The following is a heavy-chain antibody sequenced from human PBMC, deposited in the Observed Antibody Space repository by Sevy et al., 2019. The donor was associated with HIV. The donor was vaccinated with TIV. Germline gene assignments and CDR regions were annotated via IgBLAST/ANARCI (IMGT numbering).Heavy chain of an antibody. D-gene: IGHD6-13*01. CDR2: ISSRISTI. Sequence: GGSLRLSCAASGFTFSSYSMNWVRQAPGKGLEWVSYISSRISTIYYAESVKGRFTISRDKAKNSLYLQMNSLRAEDTAVYYCARERGYSSSWSYFDYWGQGTLVTVSS. CDR3: ARERGYSSSWSYFDY. J-gene: IGHJ4*02. CDR1: GFTFSSYS. V-gene: IGHV3-48*01.